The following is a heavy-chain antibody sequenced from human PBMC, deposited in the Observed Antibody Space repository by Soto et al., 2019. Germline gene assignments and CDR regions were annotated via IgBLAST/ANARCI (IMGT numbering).Heavy chain of an antibody. Sequence: SETLSLACTVSGGSISSGDYYWSWIRQPPGKGLEWIGYIYYSGSTYYNPSLKSRVTIFVHTSKNQYSLKLTSVSSADTALYYCARRYGWFYFDYRGQGSLVTVTS. CDR2: IYYSGST. CDR1: GGSISSGDYY. D-gene: IGHD6-19*01. J-gene: IGHJ4*02. V-gene: IGHV4-30-4*01. CDR3: ARRYGWFYFDY.